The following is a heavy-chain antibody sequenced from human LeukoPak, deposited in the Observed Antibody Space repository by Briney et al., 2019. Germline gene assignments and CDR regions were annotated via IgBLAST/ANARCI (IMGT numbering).Heavy chain of an antibody. CDR1: GFTFSSYG. Sequence: GGSLRLSCAASGFTFSSYGMHWVRQAPGKGLEWVAFIRYDGSNKYYADSVKGRFTISRDNSKNTLYLQVNSLRAEDTAVYYCAKEHTRQSGYYDAFDIWGQGTMVTVSS. CDR2: IRYDGSNK. J-gene: IGHJ3*02. CDR3: AKEHTRQSGYYDAFDI. V-gene: IGHV3-30*02. D-gene: IGHD3-3*01.